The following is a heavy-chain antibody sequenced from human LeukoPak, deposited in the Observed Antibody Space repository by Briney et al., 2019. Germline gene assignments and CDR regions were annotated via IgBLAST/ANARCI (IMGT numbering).Heavy chain of an antibody. Sequence: ASVKVSCKASGYTLTSYYMHWVRQAPGQGLEWMGRINPNSGGTNYAQKFQGRVTMTRDTSISTAYMELSRLRSDDTAVYYCARDLYSSTAWFDPWGQGTLVTVSS. CDR3: ARDLYSSTAWFDP. CDR2: INPNSGGT. CDR1: GYTLTSYY. D-gene: IGHD6-13*01. J-gene: IGHJ5*02. V-gene: IGHV1-2*06.